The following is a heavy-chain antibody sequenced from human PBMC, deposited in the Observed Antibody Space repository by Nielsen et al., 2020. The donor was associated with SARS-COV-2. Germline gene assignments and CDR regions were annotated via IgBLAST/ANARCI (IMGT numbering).Heavy chain of an antibody. CDR3: ARASRVPAASGGAGWFDP. CDR2: IFNTGST. Sequence: SETLSLTCTVFGGSIGSYYWSWIRQPPGKGLEWIGHIFNTGSTSYNPSLRSRVTILVDTSKNHFSLKLTSVTAADTAVYYCARASRVPAASGGAGWFDPWGQGTLVTVSS. V-gene: IGHV4-59*13. J-gene: IGHJ5*02. CDR1: GGSIGSYY. D-gene: IGHD2-2*01.